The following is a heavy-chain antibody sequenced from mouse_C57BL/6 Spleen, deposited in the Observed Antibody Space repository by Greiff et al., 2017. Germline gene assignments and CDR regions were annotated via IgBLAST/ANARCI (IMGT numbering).Heavy chain of an antibody. CDR2: IYPGSGST. Sequence: QVQLQQPGAELVKPGASVKMSCKASGYTFTSYWITWVKQRPGQGLEWIGDIYPGSGSTNYNEKFKSKATLTVDTSSSTAYMQLSSLTSEDSAVXYCAREGYYDYVSFADWGQGTLVTVSA. D-gene: IGHD2-4*01. V-gene: IGHV1-55*01. J-gene: IGHJ3*01. CDR1: GYTFTSYW. CDR3: AREGYYDYVSFAD.